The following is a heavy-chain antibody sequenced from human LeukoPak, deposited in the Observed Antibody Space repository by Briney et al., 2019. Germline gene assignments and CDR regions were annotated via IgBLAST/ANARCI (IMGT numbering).Heavy chain of an antibody. CDR1: GGSINSHY. CDR3: ACSIAARPHYYYYYMDV. J-gene: IGHJ6*03. CDR2: IYYRGST. D-gene: IGHD6-6*01. Sequence: PSETLSLTCTVSGGSINSHYWSWIRQPPGKGLEWVGYIYYRGSTNYNPSLKSRVTISVDTSKNQFSLKKSSVHAADTAVYYCACSIAARPHYYYYYMDVWGKGITVTVSS. V-gene: IGHV4-59*08.